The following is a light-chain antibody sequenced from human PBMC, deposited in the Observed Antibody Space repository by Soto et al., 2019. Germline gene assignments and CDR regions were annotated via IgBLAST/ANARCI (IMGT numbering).Light chain of an antibody. CDR2: AAS. CDR3: QKYNSGLT. CDR1: QGISNY. Sequence: DIQMNQSPSSLSASVGDRVTITCRASQGISNYLAWYQQKPGKVPKLLIYAASTLQSGVPSRFSGSGSGTDFTLTISSLQPEDVATYYCQKYNSGLTFGGGTKVDI. J-gene: IGKJ4*01. V-gene: IGKV1-27*01.